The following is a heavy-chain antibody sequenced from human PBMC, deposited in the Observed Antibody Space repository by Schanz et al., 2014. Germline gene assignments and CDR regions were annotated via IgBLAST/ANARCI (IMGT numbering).Heavy chain of an antibody. CDR1: GDTLSRSG. D-gene: IGHD3-3*01. V-gene: IGHV1-69*04. Sequence: QVQLVQSGAAVKKPGSSVTVSCKASGDTLSRSGISWVRQAPGQGLEWMGRIIPNLGSANYPQKFQGRVTITADKSTSTVYMERSSLRAEDTAIYSCARGNTIFGVVILVWLDPWGQGTLVTVSS. CDR3: ARGNTIFGVVILVWLDP. J-gene: IGHJ5*02. CDR2: IIPNLGSA.